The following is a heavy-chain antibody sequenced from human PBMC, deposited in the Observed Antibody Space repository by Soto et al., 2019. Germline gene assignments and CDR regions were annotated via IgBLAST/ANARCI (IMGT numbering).Heavy chain of an antibody. V-gene: IGHV4-31*03. CDR1: GDSISSTNNY. J-gene: IGHJ6*02. D-gene: IGHD2-2*01. Sequence: TLSLTCTVSGDSISSTNNYWRWIHEHPGKGLELIGYIFYSGSTYYNPSLKSRPARSVGTSKNLFSLKLSSVTAADTAVYYCVRTVCSSASCYGYYYYGLDVWGQGTTVTVS. CDR2: IFYSGST. CDR3: VRTVCSSASCYGYYYYGLDV.